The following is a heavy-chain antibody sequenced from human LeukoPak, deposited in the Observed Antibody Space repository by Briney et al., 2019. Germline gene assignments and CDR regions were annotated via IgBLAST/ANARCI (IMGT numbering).Heavy chain of an antibody. D-gene: IGHD4-4*01. CDR1: GFTFNTYW. J-gene: IGHJ4*02. V-gene: IGHV3-23*01. CDR3: ARLGGSSNSDY. CDR2: IGSSGGST. Sequence: GGSLRLSCAASGFTFNTYWMSWVRQAPGKGLEWVSAIGSSGGSTYYADSVKGRFTISRDNSKNTLYLHMNSLRAEDTALYFCARLGGSSNSDYWGQGTLVTVSS.